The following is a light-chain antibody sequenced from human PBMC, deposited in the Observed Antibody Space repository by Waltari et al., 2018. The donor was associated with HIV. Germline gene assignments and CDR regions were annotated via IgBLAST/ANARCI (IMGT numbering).Light chain of an antibody. V-gene: IGLV2-11*01. CDR2: DVN. CDR3: CAYAAGHVSYV. J-gene: IGLJ1*01. CDR1: TSAVGFYDY. Sequence: QSALTQPPSVSGSPGQSVSISCSGTTSAVGFYDYVSWYQQYPGKAPKLIIFDVNQRPSGVPERFSGSKSGNTASLTISGLQTEDEADYFCCAYAAGHVSYVFGNGTAVAVL.